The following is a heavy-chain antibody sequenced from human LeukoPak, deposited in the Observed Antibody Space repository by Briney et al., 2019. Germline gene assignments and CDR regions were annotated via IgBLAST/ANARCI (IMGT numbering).Heavy chain of an antibody. J-gene: IGHJ4*02. D-gene: IGHD2-2*01. CDR3: AIRYCSSTSCYLDY. Sequence: GASVKVSCKASGYTFTSYAMNWVRQAPGQGLEWMGWTNTNTGNPTYAQGFTGRFVFSLDTSVSTAYLQISSLKAEDTAVYYCAIRYCSSTSCYLDYWGQGTLVTVSS. CDR2: TNTNTGNP. V-gene: IGHV7-4-1*02. CDR1: GYTFTSYA.